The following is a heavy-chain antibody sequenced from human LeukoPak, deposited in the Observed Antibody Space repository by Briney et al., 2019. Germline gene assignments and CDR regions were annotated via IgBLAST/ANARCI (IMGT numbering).Heavy chain of an antibody. D-gene: IGHD3-22*01. CDR2: ISSSGSTI. J-gene: IGHJ4*02. CDR1: GFTFSSYE. CDR3: ARDSDSSGYYFDY. Sequence: GGSLRLSCAASGFTFSSYEMNWVRQAPGKGLEWVSYISSSGSTIYYADSVKGRFTISRDNAKNSLYLQMNSLRAEDTAFYYCARDSDSSGYYFDYWGQGTLVTVSS. V-gene: IGHV3-48*03.